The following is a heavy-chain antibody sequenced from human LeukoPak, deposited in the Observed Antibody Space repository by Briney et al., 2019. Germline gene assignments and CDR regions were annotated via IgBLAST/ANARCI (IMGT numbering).Heavy chain of an antibody. J-gene: IGHJ4*02. CDR1: GFTFSSTW. CDR2: ISNDGTIQ. CDR3: ARAMVRGVIPY. D-gene: IGHD3-10*01. V-gene: IGHV3-30*03. Sequence: PGGSLRLSCAASGFTFSSTWMNWVRQGPGKGLEWLAVISNDGTIQYYADSVKGRFTISRDNSRNIMNLQTDSLRPEDTALYYCARAMVRGVIPYWGQGTLVTVSS.